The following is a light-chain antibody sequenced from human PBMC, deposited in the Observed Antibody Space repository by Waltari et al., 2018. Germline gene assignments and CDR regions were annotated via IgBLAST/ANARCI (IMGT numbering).Light chain of an antibody. CDR1: TSNIGHNY. Sequence: QSVLTQPPSVSAAPGQKVTISCSGSTSNIGHNYVSWYQQFPGAAPKVLIYGNDKRTTGIPDRFSGSKSGTLATLDITGLQTGDEADYYCGTWDNTLSAVFGGGTKVTVL. J-gene: IGLJ2*01. CDR3: GTWDNTLSAV. CDR2: GND. V-gene: IGLV1-51*01.